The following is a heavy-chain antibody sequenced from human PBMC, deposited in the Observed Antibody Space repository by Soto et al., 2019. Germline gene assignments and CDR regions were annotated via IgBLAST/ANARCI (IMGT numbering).Heavy chain of an antibody. CDR2: INHSGST. V-gene: IGHV4-34*01. J-gene: IGHJ6*04. CDR1: GGSGGSFSGYY. CDR3: AIHNYLSSGYYHYYFGMDV. D-gene: IGHD3-22*01. Sequence: PSETLSHTCAVYGGSGGSFSGYYWSWIRQPPGKGLEWIGEINHSGSTNYNPSLKSRVTISVDTSKNQFSLKLSSVTAADTAVYYCAIHNYLSSGYYHYYFGMDVRAKRTKDT.